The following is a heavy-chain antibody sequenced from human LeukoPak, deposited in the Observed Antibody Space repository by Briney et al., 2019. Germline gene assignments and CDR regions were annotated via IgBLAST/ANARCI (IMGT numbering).Heavy chain of an antibody. D-gene: IGHD2-2*01. J-gene: IGHJ5*02. CDR2: IYYSGST. CDR3: ARDVCSSTSCYTNWFDP. V-gene: IGHV4-31*03. Sequence: PSETLSLTCTVSGGSISSGGYYWSWIRQHPGKVLEWIGYIYYSGSTYYNPSLKSRVTISVDTSKNQFSLKLSSVTAADTAVYYCARDVCSSTSCYTNWFDPWGQGTLVTVSS. CDR1: GGSISSGGYY.